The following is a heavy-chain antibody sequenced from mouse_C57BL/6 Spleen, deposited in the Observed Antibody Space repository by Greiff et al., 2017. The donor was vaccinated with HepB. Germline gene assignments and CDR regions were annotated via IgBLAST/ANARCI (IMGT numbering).Heavy chain of an antibody. D-gene: IGHD2-3*01. CDR1: GYTFTSYW. V-gene: IGHV1-64*01. Sequence: QVQLQQSGAELVKPGASVKLSCKASGYTFTSYWMHWVKQRPGQGLEWIGMIHPNSGSTNYNEKFKSKATLTVDKSSSTAYMQLSSLTSEDSAVYYCARFDGYYEAMDYWGQGTSVTVSS. J-gene: IGHJ4*01. CDR2: IHPNSGST. CDR3: ARFDGYYEAMDY.